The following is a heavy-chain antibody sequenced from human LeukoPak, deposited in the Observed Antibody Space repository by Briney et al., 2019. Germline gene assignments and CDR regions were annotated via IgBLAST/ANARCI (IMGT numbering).Heavy chain of an antibody. CDR2: IYYSGST. Sequence: SETLSLTCTVSGGSISSYYWSWIRQPPGKGLEWIGYIYYSGSTNYNPSLKSRVTISVDTSKNQFSLKLSSVTAADTAVYYCARELRGSSWYGDWSDPWGQGTLVTVSS. J-gene: IGHJ5*02. CDR1: GGSISSYY. D-gene: IGHD6-13*01. V-gene: IGHV4-59*01. CDR3: ARELRGSSWYGDWSDP.